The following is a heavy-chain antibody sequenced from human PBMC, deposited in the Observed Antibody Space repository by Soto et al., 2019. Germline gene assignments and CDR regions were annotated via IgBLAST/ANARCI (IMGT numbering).Heavy chain of an antibody. CDR1: GGSISSGGYY. CDR2: IYYSGST. V-gene: IGHV4-31*03. J-gene: IGHJ4*02. D-gene: IGHD6-13*01. Sequence: QVQLQESGPGLVKPSQTLSLTCTVSGGSISSGGYYWSWIRQHPVKGLEWIGYIYYSGSTYYNPSLKSRVTISVDTSKNQFSLKLSSVTAADTAVYYCARDDGGSSWYGGLDYWGQGTLVTVSS. CDR3: ARDDGGSSWYGGLDY.